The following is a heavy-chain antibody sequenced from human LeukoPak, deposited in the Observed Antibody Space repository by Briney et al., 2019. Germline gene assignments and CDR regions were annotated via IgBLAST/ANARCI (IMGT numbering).Heavy chain of an antibody. Sequence: SETLSLTCTVSGGSISSYYWSWIRQPPGKGLEWIGSIYYSGSTYYNPSLKSRVTISVDTSKNQFSLKLSSVTAADTAVYYFARTPPGGGSRDYWGQGTLVTVSS. V-gene: IGHV4-59*12. D-gene: IGHD3-16*01. CDR1: GGSISSYY. CDR2: IYYSGST. J-gene: IGHJ4*02. CDR3: ARTPPGGGSRDY.